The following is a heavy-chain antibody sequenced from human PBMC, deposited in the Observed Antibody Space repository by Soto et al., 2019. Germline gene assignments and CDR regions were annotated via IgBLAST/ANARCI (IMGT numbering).Heavy chain of an antibody. Sequence: EVQLLESGGGLVQPGGSLRLSCAASGFTFNSYAMSWVRQAPGKGLEWVSSISGSGGSTYYADSVKGRFTISRDNSRNTRLLQMNSLRAEDTASYYCAKYAGSSWSLFDYWGQGTLVTVSS. CDR1: GFTFNSYA. CDR3: AKYAGSSWSLFDY. CDR2: ISGSGGST. J-gene: IGHJ4*02. V-gene: IGHV3-23*01. D-gene: IGHD6-13*01.